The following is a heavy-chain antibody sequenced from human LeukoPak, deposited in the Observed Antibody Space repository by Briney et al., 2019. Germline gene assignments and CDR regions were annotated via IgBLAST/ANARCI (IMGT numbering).Heavy chain of an antibody. CDR1: GFSFNYYD. CDR2: ISPKSDFI. J-gene: IGHJ5*02. V-gene: IGHV3-21*04. CDR3: AKDRGPYVAIDNNWFDP. D-gene: IGHD2-21*01. Sequence: KTGGSLRLSCAGSGFSFNYYDMNWVRQAPGKGLEWVSSISPKSDFIYYSDSVRGRFTISRDNSKGTLYLQMFSLRAEDTAVYYCAKDRGPYVAIDNNWFDPWGQGTLVTVSS.